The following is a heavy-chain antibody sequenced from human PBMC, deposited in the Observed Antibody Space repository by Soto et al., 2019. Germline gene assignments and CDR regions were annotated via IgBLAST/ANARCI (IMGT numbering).Heavy chain of an antibody. CDR2: IYYSGST. V-gene: IGHV4-30-4*01. CDR3: ARLSIAAHRSYAFDI. D-gene: IGHD6-6*01. CDR1: GGSISSGDYY. J-gene: IGHJ3*02. Sequence: FLTCTVSGGSISSGDYYWSWIRQPPGKGLEWIGYIYYSGSTYYNPSLKSRVTISVDTSKNQFSLKLSSVTAADTAVYYCARLSIAAHRSYAFDIWGQGSMVSASS.